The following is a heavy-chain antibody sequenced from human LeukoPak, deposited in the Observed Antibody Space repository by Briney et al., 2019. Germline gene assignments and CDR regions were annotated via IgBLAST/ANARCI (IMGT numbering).Heavy chain of an antibody. CDR3: ARREAAEVTAVFDY. CDR1: GGSFSGYY. Sequence: PAETPSLTCAVYGGSFSGYYWSWLRQPPGKGLEWIGEINHSGSTNYNPSLKSRVPISVDKSKNHFSLKLRSVSAGETAVYYCARREAAEVTAVFDYWDRGTLDTVSS. D-gene: IGHD2-21*02. J-gene: IGHJ4*02. V-gene: IGHV4-34*01. CDR2: INHSGST.